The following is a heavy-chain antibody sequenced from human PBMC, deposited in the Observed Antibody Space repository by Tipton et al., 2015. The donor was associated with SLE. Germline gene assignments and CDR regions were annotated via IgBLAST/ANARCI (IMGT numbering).Heavy chain of an antibody. D-gene: IGHD6-19*01. Sequence: TLSLTCTVSGGSINTYYWSWIRQPPGKGLEWIGYIYYSGSTNYNPSLKSRVTISVDTSKNQFSLKLSSVTAADTAVYYCAREMDSSGPTFDYWGQGTLVTVSS. V-gene: IGHV4-59*01. CDR2: IYYSGST. CDR3: AREMDSSGPTFDY. J-gene: IGHJ4*02. CDR1: GGSINTYY.